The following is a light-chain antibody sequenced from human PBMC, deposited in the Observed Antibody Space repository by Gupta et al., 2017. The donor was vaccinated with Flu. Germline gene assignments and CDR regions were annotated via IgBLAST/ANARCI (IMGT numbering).Light chain of an antibody. V-gene: IGLV2-14*01. J-gene: IGLJ3*02. CDR3: ASYTNTGARV. CDR2: EVY. Sequence: IIFEVYNRPSGIATRFSGSKSGNTASLTISGLQAEDEADYDCASYTNTGARVFGGGTKLTVL.